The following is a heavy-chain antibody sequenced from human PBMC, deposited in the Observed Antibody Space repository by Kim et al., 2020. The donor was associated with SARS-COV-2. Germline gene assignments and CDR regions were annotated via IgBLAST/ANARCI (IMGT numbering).Heavy chain of an antibody. Sequence: VQKFQGRVTMTMDTSTSTVYMELSSLRSEDTAVYYCARSAVAGRGNWFDPWGQGTLVTVSS. CDR3: ARSAVAGRGNWFDP. V-gene: IGHV1-46*03. J-gene: IGHJ5*02. D-gene: IGHD6-19*01.